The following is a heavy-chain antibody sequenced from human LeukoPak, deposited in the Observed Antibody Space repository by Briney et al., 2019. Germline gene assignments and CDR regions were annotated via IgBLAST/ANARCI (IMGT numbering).Heavy chain of an antibody. CDR3: ARWDNGDYEYNWFDP. V-gene: IGHV3-7*03. CDR2: IRPDGSEG. J-gene: IGHJ5*02. Sequence: TGGSLRLSCTTSGITFSNSWMSWVRQAPGKGLEWVATIRPDGSEGYYADSVRGRFTISRDNSKNSFYLQMSSLRAEDTAMYYCARWDNGDYEYNWFDPWGQGTLVTVSS. CDR1: GITFSNSW. D-gene: IGHD4-17*01.